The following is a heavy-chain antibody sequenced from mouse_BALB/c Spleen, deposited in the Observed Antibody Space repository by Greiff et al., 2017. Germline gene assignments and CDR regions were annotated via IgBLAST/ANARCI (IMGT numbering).Heavy chain of an antibody. Sequence: QVHVKQSGPGLVQPSQSLSITCTVSGFSLTSYGVHWVRQSPGKGLEWLGVIWSGGSTDYNAAFISRLSISKDNSKSQVFFKMNSLQANDTAIYYCARNYDYDGGYYYAMDYWGQGTSVTVSS. D-gene: IGHD2-4*01. CDR3: ARNYDYDGGYYYAMDY. J-gene: IGHJ4*01. V-gene: IGHV2-2*02. CDR2: IWSGGST. CDR1: GFSLTSYG.